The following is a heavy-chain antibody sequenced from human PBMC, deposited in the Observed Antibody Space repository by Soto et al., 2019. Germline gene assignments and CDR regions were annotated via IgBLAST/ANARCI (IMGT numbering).Heavy chain of an antibody. D-gene: IGHD6-13*01. J-gene: IGHJ4*02. CDR2: ISGSGGST. CDR3: AKDPGRSWSEIAY. CDR1: GFTFSNYA. Sequence: EVQLLESGGGLVQPGGSLRLSCAASGFTFSNYAVTWVRQAPGKGLEWVSTISGSGGSTYYADSVKGRFTISRDNSKNTLYLQMKSLRAEDTAVYYCAKDPGRSWSEIAYWGRGPLVTVS. V-gene: IGHV3-23*01.